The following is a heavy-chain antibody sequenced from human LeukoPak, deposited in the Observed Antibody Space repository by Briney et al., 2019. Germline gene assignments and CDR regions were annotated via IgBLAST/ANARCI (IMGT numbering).Heavy chain of an antibody. CDR1: GGSSSGYY. V-gene: IGHV4-34*01. J-gene: IGHJ4*02. CDR2: INHSGST. CDR3: AREGPRTGYSSGWLRY. D-gene: IGHD6-19*01. Sequence: SETLSLTCAVYGGSSSGYYWSWIRQPPGKGLEWIGEINHSGSTNYNPSLKSRVTISVDTSKNQFSLKLSSVTAADTAVYYCAREGPRTGYSSGWLRYWGQGTLVTVSS.